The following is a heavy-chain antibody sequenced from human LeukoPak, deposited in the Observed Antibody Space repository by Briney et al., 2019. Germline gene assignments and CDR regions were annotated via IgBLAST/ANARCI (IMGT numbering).Heavy chain of an antibody. CDR3: ARVRAVVLPAAMSADYYYSMDV. CDR2: IIPIFGLA. Sequence: ASLKVSCKASGGTFSSYVISWVRQAPGQGLEWMGRIIPIFGLANYAQTFQGRVTITADKSTSTAYMELSSLRSEDTAVYYCARVRAVVLPAAMSADYYYSMDVWGQGTTVTVSS. D-gene: IGHD2-2*01. CDR1: GGTFSSYV. V-gene: IGHV1-69*04. J-gene: IGHJ6*02.